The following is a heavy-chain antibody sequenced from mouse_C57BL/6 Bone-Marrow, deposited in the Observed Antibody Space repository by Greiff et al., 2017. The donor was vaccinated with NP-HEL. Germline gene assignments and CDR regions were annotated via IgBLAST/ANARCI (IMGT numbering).Heavy chain of an antibody. CDR3: VGEAGMDYGSSPFAY. J-gene: IGHJ3*01. D-gene: IGHD1-1*01. V-gene: IGHV10-3*01. CDR2: IRSKSSNYAT. CDR1: GFTFNTYA. Sequence: EVQLVESGGGLVQPKGSLKLSCAASGFTFNTYAMHWVRQAPGKGLEWVARIRSKSSNYATYYADSVKDRFTISSDDSQSMLYLQMNNLKTEDTAMYYCVGEAGMDYGSSPFAYWGQGTLVTVSA.